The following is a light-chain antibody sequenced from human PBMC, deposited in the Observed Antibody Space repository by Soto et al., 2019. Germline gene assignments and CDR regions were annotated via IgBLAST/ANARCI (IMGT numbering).Light chain of an antibody. Sequence: DIQMTQSPSSLSASVGDRVTITCRASQGISNFLAWYQQKPGKVPKLLIYDASTLQSGVPSRFSGSGSGTDFTLTISSLQPEDVATYYCQKYNSAPRAFGQWTKVEIK. CDR3: QKYNSAPRA. J-gene: IGKJ1*01. CDR2: DAS. CDR1: QGISNF. V-gene: IGKV1-27*01.